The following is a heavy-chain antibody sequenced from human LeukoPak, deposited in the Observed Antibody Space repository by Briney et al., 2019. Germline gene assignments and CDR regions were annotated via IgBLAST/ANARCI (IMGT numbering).Heavy chain of an antibody. V-gene: IGHV3-21*01. CDR1: GFSFFSYA. CDR2: VSSSSTYI. J-gene: IGHJ6*02. CDR3: ARDSNPVYYYGLDV. D-gene: IGHD4-11*01. Sequence: GGSLRLSCAASGFSFFSYAMSWVRQAPGKGLEWVSTVSSSSTYIYYADSVKGRFTISRDNAKNSLYLQMNSLRAEDTAVYYCARDSNPVYYYGLDVWGQGTTVTVSS.